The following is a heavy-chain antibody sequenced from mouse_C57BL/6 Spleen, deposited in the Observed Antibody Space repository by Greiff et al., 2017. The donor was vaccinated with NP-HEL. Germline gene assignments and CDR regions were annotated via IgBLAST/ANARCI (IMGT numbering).Heavy chain of an antibody. CDR2: ISDGGSYT. CDR3: ARDANWDY. V-gene: IGHV5-4*01. D-gene: IGHD4-1*01. Sequence: EVQLKESGGGLVKPGGSLKLSCAASGFTFSSYAMSWVRQTPEKRLEWVATISDGGSYTYYPDNVKGRFTISRDNAKNNLYLQMSHLKSEDTAMYYCARDANWDYWGQGTTLTVSS. CDR1: GFTFSSYA. J-gene: IGHJ2*01.